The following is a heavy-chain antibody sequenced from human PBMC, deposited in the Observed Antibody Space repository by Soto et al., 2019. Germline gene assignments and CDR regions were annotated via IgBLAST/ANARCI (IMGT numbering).Heavy chain of an antibody. Sequence: VQMLESGGGLVQPGGSLRLSCAASGFTLSSYALSWVRQAPGKGLEWVSGISGSGDFTFDADSVRGRFTISRDNSMNTLYLHMNSLRVEDTAVYYCARGPTIFGVGVDAFDIWGQGTMATVSS. CDR1: GFTLSSYA. J-gene: IGHJ3*02. CDR2: ISGSGDFT. D-gene: IGHD3-3*01. V-gene: IGHV3-23*01. CDR3: ARGPTIFGVGVDAFDI.